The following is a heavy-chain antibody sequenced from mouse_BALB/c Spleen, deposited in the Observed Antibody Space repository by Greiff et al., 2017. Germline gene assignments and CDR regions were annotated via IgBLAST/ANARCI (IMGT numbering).Heavy chain of an antibody. Sequence: EVQRVESGGGLVKPGGSLKLSCAASGFTFSSYAMSWVRQTPEKRLEWVASISSGGSTYYPDSVKGRFTISRDNARNILYLQMSSLRSEDTAMYYCARGGYYAMDYWGQGTSVTVSS. CDR3: ARGGYYAMDY. CDR1: GFTFSSYA. CDR2: ISSGGST. J-gene: IGHJ4*01. V-gene: IGHV5-6-5*01.